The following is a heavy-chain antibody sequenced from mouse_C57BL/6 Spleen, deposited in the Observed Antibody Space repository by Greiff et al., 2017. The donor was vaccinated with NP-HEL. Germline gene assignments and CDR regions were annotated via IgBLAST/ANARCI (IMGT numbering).Heavy chain of an antibody. V-gene: IGHV1-80*01. CDR3: ARGSDGSSYVPYWYCDV. D-gene: IGHD1-1*01. Sequence: VQLQQSGAELVKPGASVKISCKASGYAFSSYWMNWVKQRPGKGLEWIGQIYPGDGDTNYNGKFKGKATLTADKSSSTAYMQLSSLTSEDSAVYFCARGSDGSSYVPYWYCDVWGTGTTVTVSS. CDR1: GYAFSSYW. J-gene: IGHJ1*03. CDR2: IYPGDGDT.